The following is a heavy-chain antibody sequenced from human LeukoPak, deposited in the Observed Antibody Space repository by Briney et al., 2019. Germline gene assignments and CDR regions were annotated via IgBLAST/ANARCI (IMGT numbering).Heavy chain of an antibody. CDR3: ARLAIAARPYYFDY. CDR1: GGSISSSSYY. CDR2: IYYSGST. V-gene: IGHV4-39*01. Sequence: SETLSLTCTVSGGSISSSSYYWGWLRQPPGTGLEWIGSIYYSGSTYYNPSLKSRVTISVDTSKNQFSLKLSSVTAADTAVYYCARLAIAARPYYFDYWGQGTLVTASS. D-gene: IGHD6-6*01. J-gene: IGHJ4*02.